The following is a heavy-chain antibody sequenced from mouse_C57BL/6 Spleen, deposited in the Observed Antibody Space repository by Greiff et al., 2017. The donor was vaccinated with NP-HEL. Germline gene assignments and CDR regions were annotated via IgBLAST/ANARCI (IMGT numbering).Heavy chain of an antibody. V-gene: IGHV1-53*01. D-gene: IGHD3-2*02. CDR2: LNPRNCAT. Sequence: VKLQQPGTALVKPGASVNLSFPASGYPFTSSLLPWVMQSPVHGLECLGTLNPRNCATHYNENLKNKATLTVDKASSTAYMHLSSLTSEDSAVYGCARDSGYAFDYWGQGTTLTVSS. CDR1: GYPFTSSL. CDR3: ARDSGYAFDY. J-gene: IGHJ2*01.